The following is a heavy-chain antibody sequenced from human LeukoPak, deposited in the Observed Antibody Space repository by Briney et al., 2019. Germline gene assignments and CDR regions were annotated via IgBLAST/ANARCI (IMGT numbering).Heavy chain of an antibody. CDR2: IYHGGST. Sequence: SETLSLTCTVSGGSISSGDYYWSWIRQPPGKGLEWIGYIYHGGSTHFNPSLKSRVTISVDTSKNQFSLKLSSVTAADTAVYFCARGPDSSGYYYFDYWGQGTLVTVSS. V-gene: IGHV4-30-4*01. CDR1: GGSISSGDYY. CDR3: ARGPDSSGYYYFDY. J-gene: IGHJ4*02. D-gene: IGHD3-22*01.